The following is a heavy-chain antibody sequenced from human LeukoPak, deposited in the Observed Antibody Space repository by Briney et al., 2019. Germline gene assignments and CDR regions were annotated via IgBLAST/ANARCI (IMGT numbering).Heavy chain of an antibody. V-gene: IGHV3-74*01. CDR3: ARGYYDSRGDY. Sequence: PGGSLRLSCAASGFTFSNYWMHWVRQAPGKGLVWVSSINSDGSATNYADSVKGRFTISRDNAKNTLYLQMNSLRAEDTAVYYCARGYYDSRGDYWGQGTLVTVSS. J-gene: IGHJ4*02. CDR2: INSDGSAT. D-gene: IGHD3-22*01. CDR1: GFTFSNYW.